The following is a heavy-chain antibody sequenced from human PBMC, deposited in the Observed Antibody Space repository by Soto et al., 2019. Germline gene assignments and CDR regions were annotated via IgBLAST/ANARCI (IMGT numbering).Heavy chain of an antibody. D-gene: IGHD2-15*01. J-gene: IGHJ4*02. CDR3: ARSVGYCSSGSCYELDY. CDR2: IFHRGNA. CDR1: GGSISSDAYY. V-gene: IGHV4-31*03. Sequence: QVQLQESGPGLVKPSQTLSLTCSVSGGSISSDAYYWNWIRQHPGKGLEWIGYIFHRGNAYYNPSLKSRVTISVDTSKNQFSLKVNSVTAADTAVYYCARSVGYCSSGSCYELDYWGQGTLVTVSS.